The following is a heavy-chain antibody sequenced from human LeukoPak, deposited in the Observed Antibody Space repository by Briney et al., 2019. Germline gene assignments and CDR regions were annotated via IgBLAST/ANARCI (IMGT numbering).Heavy chain of an antibody. J-gene: IGHJ5*02. D-gene: IGHD2-2*01. CDR3: ARDIRYCSSTSCDNWFDP. V-gene: IGHV1-2*02. CDR2: INPNSGGT. CDR1: GGTFSSYA. Sequence: ASVKVSCKASGGTFSSYAISWARQAPGQGLEWMGWINPNSGGTNYAQKFQGRVTMTRDTSISTAYMELSRLRSDDTAVYYCARDIRYCSSTSCDNWFDPWGQGTLVTVSS.